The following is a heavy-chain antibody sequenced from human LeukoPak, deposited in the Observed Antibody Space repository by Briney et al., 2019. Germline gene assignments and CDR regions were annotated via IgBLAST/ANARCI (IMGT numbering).Heavy chain of an antibody. CDR1: GVSFSGYY. CDR3: ARGRQDVTMIVVVMTAVSYYLDV. V-gene: IGHV4-34*01. J-gene: IGHJ6*03. Sequence: SETLSLTCAVYGVSFSGYYWTWIRQTPEKGLEWLGEMNPGRSTNYNPSLKSRVTISVDTSKNQFSLELSSVTAADTAVYYCARGRQDVTMIVVVMTAVSYYLDVWGKGTTVTVS. D-gene: IGHD3-22*01. CDR2: MNPGRST.